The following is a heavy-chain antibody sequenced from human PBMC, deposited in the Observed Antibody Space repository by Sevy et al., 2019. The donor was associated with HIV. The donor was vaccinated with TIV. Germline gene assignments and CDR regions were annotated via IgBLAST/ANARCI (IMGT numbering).Heavy chain of an antibody. J-gene: IGHJ4*02. D-gene: IGHD7-27*01. V-gene: IGHV3-23*01. Sequence: GGSLRLSCAASGFTFSSYAMSWVRQAPGKGLEWVSAISGSGGSTYYADSVKGRFTISRDNSKNTLYLQMNSLRAEDTAVYYCANRPGDYPYYFDYWGQGTLVTVSS. CDR3: ANRPGDYPYYFDY. CDR2: ISGSGGST. CDR1: GFTFSSYA.